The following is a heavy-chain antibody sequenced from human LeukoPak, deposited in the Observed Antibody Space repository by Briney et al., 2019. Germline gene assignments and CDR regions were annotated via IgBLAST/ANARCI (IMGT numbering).Heavy chain of an antibody. CDR1: GYSISSSNW. V-gene: IGHV4-28*03. Sequence: PSETLSLTCAVSGYSISSSNWWGWIRQPPGKGLEWIGYVYYSGSTYYNPSLKSRVTISVDTSKNQFSLKLSSVTAADTAVYYCARDVSSWLDNWGQGTLVTVSS. J-gene: IGHJ4*02. CDR3: ARDVSSWLDN. D-gene: IGHD6-13*01. CDR2: VYYSGST.